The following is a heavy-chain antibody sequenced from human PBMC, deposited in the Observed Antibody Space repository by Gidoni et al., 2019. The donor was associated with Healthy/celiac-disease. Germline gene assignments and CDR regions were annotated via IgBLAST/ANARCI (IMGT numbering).Heavy chain of an antibody. Sequence: EVQLVQSGAEVKKPGESLKISCRGSGYSFTSYWLGWVRQMPGKGLEWMGIIYPGDSDTRYSPSFQGQVTISADKSISTAYLQWSSLKASDTAMYYCARRNYYGSSYYGMDVWGQGTTVTVSS. V-gene: IGHV5-51*01. D-gene: IGHD3-10*01. J-gene: IGHJ6*02. CDR1: GYSFTSYW. CDR2: IYPGDSDT. CDR3: ARRNYYGSSYYGMDV.